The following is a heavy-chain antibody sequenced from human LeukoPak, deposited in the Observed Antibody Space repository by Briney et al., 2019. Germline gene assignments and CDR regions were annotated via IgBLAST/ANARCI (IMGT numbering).Heavy chain of an antibody. J-gene: IGHJ4*02. CDR2: ISSSGNTI. D-gene: IGHD3/OR15-3a*01. CDR1: GFSFSSYE. Sequence: PGGSLRLSCAASGFSFSSYEMNWVRQAPGKGLEWVSYISSSGNTIYYADSVKGRFTISRDNAKNSLFLQMNSLRAEDTAVYYCASSFSTVDYWGQGTLVTASS. CDR3: ASSFSTVDY. V-gene: IGHV3-48*03.